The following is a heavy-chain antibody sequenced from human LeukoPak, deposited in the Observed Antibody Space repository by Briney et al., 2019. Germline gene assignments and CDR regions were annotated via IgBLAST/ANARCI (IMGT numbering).Heavy chain of an antibody. Sequence: PGGSLRLSCAASGFTFSSYGMHWVRQAPGKGLEWVAVIWYDGTNKCYADSVKGRFTISRDNSKNTLYLQMNSLRAEDTAVYYCARTASRGPQSAESFHHWGQGTLVTVSS. CDR3: ARTASRGPQSAESFHH. CDR1: GFTFSSYG. J-gene: IGHJ1*01. V-gene: IGHV3-33*01. CDR2: IWYDGTNK.